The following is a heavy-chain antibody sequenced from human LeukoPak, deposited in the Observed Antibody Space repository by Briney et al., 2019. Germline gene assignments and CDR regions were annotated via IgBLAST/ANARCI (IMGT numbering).Heavy chain of an antibody. D-gene: IGHD2-15*01. Sequence: GGSLRLSCAASGFTFSSYSMNWVRQAPGKGLEWVSYISSSSSTIYYADSVKGRFTISRDNAKNSLYLQMNSLRAEDTAVYYCARDRGTVVVVVADDYFDYWGQGTLATVSS. J-gene: IGHJ4*02. V-gene: IGHV3-48*01. CDR3: ARDRGTVVVVVADDYFDY. CDR1: GFTFSSYS. CDR2: ISSSSSTI.